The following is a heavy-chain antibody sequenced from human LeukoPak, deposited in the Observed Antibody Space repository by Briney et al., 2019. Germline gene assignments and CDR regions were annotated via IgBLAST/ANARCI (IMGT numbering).Heavy chain of an antibody. J-gene: IGHJ4*02. CDR2: ISGSGGST. CDR1: GFTFSSHA. V-gene: IGHV3-23*01. D-gene: IGHD6-6*01. Sequence: GSLRLSCAASGFTFSSHAMSWVRQAPGKGLEWVSAISGSGGSTYYADSVKGRFTISRDNSKNTLYLQMNSLRAEDTAVYYCAKDHIAARPGLGRTVLSQPVGYWGQGTLVTVSS. CDR3: AKDHIAARPGLGRTVLSQPVGY.